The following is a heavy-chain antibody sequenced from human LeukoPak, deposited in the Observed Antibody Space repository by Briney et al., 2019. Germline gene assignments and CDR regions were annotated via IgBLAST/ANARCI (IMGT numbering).Heavy chain of an antibody. CDR3: AKDIRYYDSSGYPGGY. J-gene: IGHJ4*02. CDR2: ISSSGGST. CDR1: GFTFSSYA. D-gene: IGHD3-22*01. V-gene: IGHV3-23*01. Sequence: GGSLRLSCAASGFTFSSYAMSWVRQAPGKGLEWVSAISSSGGSTYYADSVKGRFTISRDNSKNTLYLQMNSLRAEDTAVYYCAKDIRYYDSSGYPGGYWGQGTLVTVSS.